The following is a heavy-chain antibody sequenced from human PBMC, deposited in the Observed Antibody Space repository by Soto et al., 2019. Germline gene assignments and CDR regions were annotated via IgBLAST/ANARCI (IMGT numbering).Heavy chain of an antibody. CDR2: IYYSGST. D-gene: IGHD3-16*01. CDR3: ARQSSYDYVWGSYPDAFDI. Sequence: SETLSLTCTVSGGSISSSSYYWGWIRQPPGKGLEWIGSIYYSGSTYYNPSLKSRVTISVDTSKNQFSLKLSSVTAADTAVYYCARQSSYDYVWGSYPDAFDIWGQGTMVTVSS. CDR1: GGSISSSSYY. V-gene: IGHV4-39*01. J-gene: IGHJ3*02.